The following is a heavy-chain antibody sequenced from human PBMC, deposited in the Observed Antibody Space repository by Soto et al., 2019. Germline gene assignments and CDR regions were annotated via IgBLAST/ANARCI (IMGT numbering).Heavy chain of an antibody. CDR1: GYTFNRYG. J-gene: IGHJ3*02. Sequence: QVQLVQSGPEVKKPGASVKVSCKASGYTFNRYGITWVRQAPGQGLEWVGWIATYNDKTNYTQRFQGRLTMTKDASTSTVYMELRSLISDDTAVYYCARAGSIDDAFDTWGQGTMVTVSS. CDR3: ARAGSIDDAFDT. V-gene: IGHV1-18*01. CDR2: IATYNDKT. D-gene: IGHD6-6*01.